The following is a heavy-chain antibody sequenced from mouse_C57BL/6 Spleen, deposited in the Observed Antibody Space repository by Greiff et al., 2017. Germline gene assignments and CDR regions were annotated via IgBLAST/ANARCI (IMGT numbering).Heavy chain of an antibody. J-gene: IGHJ1*03. Sequence: QVHVKQSGAELVKPGASVKMSCKASGYTFTTYPIEWMKQNHGKSLEWIGNFHPYNDDTKYNEKFKGKATLTVEKSSSTVYLELSRLTSDDSAVYYCARGHYDYAHFDVWGTGTTVTVSS. V-gene: IGHV1-47*01. D-gene: IGHD2-4*01. CDR2: FHPYNDDT. CDR3: ARGHYDYAHFDV. CDR1: GYTFTTYP.